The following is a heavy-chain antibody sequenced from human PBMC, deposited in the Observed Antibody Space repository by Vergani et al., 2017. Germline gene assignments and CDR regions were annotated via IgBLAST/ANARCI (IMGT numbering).Heavy chain of an antibody. J-gene: IGHJ6*02. D-gene: IGHD3-3*01. V-gene: IGHV3-23*01. CDR2: ISGSGGST. Sequence: EVQLLESGGDLVQPGGSLRLSCAASGFTFNHYAMNWVRQAPGKGLEWVSGISGSGGSTYYAGSVKGRFTISRDSSKNTLYLQMNSLSAGDTAVYYCAKANPRKSRYDYLYNYHGMYVWGQESTVTVSS. CDR1: GFTFNHYA. CDR3: AKANPRKSRYDYLYNYHGMYV.